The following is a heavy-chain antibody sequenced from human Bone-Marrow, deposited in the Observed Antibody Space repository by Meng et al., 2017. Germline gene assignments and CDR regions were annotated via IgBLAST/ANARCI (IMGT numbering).Heavy chain of an antibody. Sequence: VQVQQWGAVLLKPTETLSLSCAVYGGSFSGYYWSWISQPPGKGLEWIGEINHSGRTNYNPSLKSRVTISVDTSKNQFSLKLSSVTAADTAVYDCARWAPSSRTFDYWGQGTLVTVSS. CDR2: INHSGRT. V-gene: IGHV4-34*01. J-gene: IGHJ4*02. D-gene: IGHD6-13*01. CDR3: ARWAPSSRTFDY. CDR1: GGSFSGYY.